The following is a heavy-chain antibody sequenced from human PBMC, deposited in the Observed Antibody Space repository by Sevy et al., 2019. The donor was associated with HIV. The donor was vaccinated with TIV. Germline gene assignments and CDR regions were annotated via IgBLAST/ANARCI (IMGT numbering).Heavy chain of an antibody. CDR3: AKAGSYYGSGSYDI. D-gene: IGHD3-10*01. J-gene: IGHJ3*02. CDR2: ISGSGGST. CDR1: GFTFSSYA. Sequence: GGSLRLSCAASGFTFSSYAMSWVRQAPGKGLEWVSAISGSGGSTHYADSVKGRFTISRDNSKNTLYLQMNSLRAEDTAVYYCAKAGSYYGSGSYDIWGQGTMVTVSS. V-gene: IGHV3-23*01.